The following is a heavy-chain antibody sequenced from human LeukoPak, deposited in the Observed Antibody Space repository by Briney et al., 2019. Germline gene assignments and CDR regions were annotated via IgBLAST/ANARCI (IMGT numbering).Heavy chain of an antibody. Sequence: SVKVSCKASGGTFSSYAISWVRQAPGQGLEWMGGIIPIFGTANYAQKFQGRVTITADESTSTAYMELSSLRSEDTAVYYCARRGPLPPYYFDYWGQGTLVTVPS. J-gene: IGHJ4*02. CDR2: IIPIFGTA. CDR1: GGTFSSYA. CDR3: ARRGPLPPYYFDY. D-gene: IGHD1-26*01. V-gene: IGHV1-69*13.